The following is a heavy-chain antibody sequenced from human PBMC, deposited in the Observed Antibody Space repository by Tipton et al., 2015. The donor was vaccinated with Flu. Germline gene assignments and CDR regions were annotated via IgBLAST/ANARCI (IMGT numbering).Heavy chain of an antibody. CDR2: IFSSGGI. CDR3: ARAVLAGVFDY. CDR1: GGSINSYY. V-gene: IGHV4-4*07. D-gene: IGHD6-19*01. J-gene: IGHJ4*02. Sequence: TLSLTCTVSGGSINSYYWSWIRQPAGKGLEWIGRIFSSGGINYNPSLKSRVTMSVDASKSQFSLKLSSVSAADTAVYYCARAVLAGVFDYWGQGTLVTVSS.